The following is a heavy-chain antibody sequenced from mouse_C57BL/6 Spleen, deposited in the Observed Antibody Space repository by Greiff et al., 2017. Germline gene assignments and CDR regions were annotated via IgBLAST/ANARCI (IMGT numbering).Heavy chain of an antibody. CDR1: GYSFTGYY. CDR3: ASSSYYYGSSGYFDV. J-gene: IGHJ1*03. D-gene: IGHD1-1*01. CDR2: INPSTGGT. V-gene: IGHV1-42*01. Sequence: VQLQQSGPELVKPGASVKISCKASGYSFTGYYMNWVKQSPEKSLEWIGEINPSTGGTTYNQKFKAKATLTVDKSSSTAYMQLKSLTSEDSAVYYCASSSYYYGSSGYFDVWGTGTTVTVSS.